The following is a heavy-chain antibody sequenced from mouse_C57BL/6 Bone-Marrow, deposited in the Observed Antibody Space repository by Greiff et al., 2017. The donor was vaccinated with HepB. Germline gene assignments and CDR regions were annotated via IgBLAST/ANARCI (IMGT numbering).Heavy chain of an antibody. CDR1: GFTFSDFY. J-gene: IGHJ1*03. D-gene: IGHD1-1*01. CDR3: ARDAYYYGRGGYFDV. V-gene: IGHV7-1*01. CDR2: SRNKANDYTT. Sequence: EVMLVESGGGLVQSGRSLRLSCATSGFTFSDFYMEWVRQAPGKGLEWIAASRNKANDYTTEYSASVKGRFIVSRDTSQSILYLQMNALRAEDTAIYYCARDAYYYGRGGYFDVWGTGTTVTVSS.